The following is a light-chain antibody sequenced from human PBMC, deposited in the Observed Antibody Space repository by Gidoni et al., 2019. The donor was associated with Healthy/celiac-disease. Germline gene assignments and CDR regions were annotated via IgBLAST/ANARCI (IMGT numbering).Light chain of an antibody. CDR3: QQSYSTLWT. CDR1: QSISSY. J-gene: IGKJ1*01. Sequence: DIQMTQSPSSLSASVGDRVTITCRAIQSISSYLNWYQQKPGKAPKLLIYAASSLQSGVPSRFSGSGSGTDFTLTISSLQPEDFATYYCQQSYSTLWTFGQXTKVEIK. CDR2: AAS. V-gene: IGKV1-39*01.